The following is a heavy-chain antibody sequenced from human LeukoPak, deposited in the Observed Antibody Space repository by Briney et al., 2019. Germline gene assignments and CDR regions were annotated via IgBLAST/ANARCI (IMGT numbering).Heavy chain of an antibody. Sequence: VASVKVSCKASGYTFTSYYMHWVRQAPGQGLEWMGIINPSGGSTSYAQKFQGRVTMTRDMSTSTVYMELSSLRSEDTAVYYCARDPGAGYCSGGSCYYYYYMDVWGKGTTVTVSS. CDR1: GYTFTSYY. V-gene: IGHV1-46*01. CDR2: INPSGGST. J-gene: IGHJ6*03. CDR3: ARDPGAGYCSGGSCYYYYYMDV. D-gene: IGHD2-15*01.